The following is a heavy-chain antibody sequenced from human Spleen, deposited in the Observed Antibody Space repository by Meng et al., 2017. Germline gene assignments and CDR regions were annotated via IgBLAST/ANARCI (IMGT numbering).Heavy chain of an antibody. V-gene: IGHV3-48*03. D-gene: IGHD2-8*01. CDR3: ARGSLRYCTNSVCENYGMDV. CDR2: ISSSGSTI. J-gene: IGHJ6*02. CDR1: GVTFSSYE. Sequence: GGSLRLSCVVSGVTFSSYEMNWVRQAPGKGLEWVSYISSSGSTIYYADSVKGRVTIYRDNAKSSLYLQMNSLRVEDTAVSYCARGSLRYCTNSVCENYGMDVWGQGTTVTVSS.